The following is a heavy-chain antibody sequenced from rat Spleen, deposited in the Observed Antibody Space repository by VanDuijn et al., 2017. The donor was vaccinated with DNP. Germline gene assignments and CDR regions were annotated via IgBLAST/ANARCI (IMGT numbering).Heavy chain of an antibody. J-gene: IGHJ2*01. CDR1: GFSLTDYS. CDR2: ISGGGST. V-gene: IGHV2-19*01. Sequence: QVQLKESGPGLVQPSQTLSLTCTVSGFSLTDYSVHWVRQPPGKGLEWIAAISGGGSTYYNSALKSRLSVSRDTSKSQVVLKMNRLQTEDTAIYFCTRDYRATGYWGQGVMVTVSS. CDR3: TRDYRATGY. D-gene: IGHD1-1*01.